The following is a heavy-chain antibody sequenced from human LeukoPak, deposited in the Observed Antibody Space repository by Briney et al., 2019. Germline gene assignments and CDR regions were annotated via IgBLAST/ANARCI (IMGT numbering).Heavy chain of an antibody. Sequence: GGSLRLSCAASGFTFSSYAMSWVRQAPGKGLEWVSTISGSGGSTYYADSVKGRFTISRDNSKNTQYLQMNSLRAEDTAVYYCAKDCSTSSCYMDWGQGTLVTVSS. CDR3: AKDCSTSSCYMD. J-gene: IGHJ4*02. CDR1: GFTFSSYA. CDR2: ISGSGGST. V-gene: IGHV3-23*01. D-gene: IGHD2-2*02.